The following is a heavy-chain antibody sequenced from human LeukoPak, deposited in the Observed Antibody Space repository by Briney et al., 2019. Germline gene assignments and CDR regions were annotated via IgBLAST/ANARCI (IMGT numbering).Heavy chain of an antibody. V-gene: IGHV3-23*01. Sequence: PGGSLRLSCAASGFTFSSYAMSWVRQAPGKGLEWVSAISGSGGSTYYADSVKGRLTISRDNSKNTLYLQMNSLRAEDTAVYYCAKMRGDILTGYYRGWFDPWGQGTLVTVSS. J-gene: IGHJ5*02. CDR2: ISGSGGST. CDR3: AKMRGDILTGYYRGWFDP. CDR1: GFTFSSYA. D-gene: IGHD3-9*01.